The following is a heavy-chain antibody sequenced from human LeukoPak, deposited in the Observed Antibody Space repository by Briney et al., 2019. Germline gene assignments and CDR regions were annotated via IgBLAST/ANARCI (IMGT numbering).Heavy chain of an antibody. V-gene: IGHV3-74*01. D-gene: IGHD5-12*01. CDR1: GFTFSSYW. Sequence: PGGSLRLSCAASGFTFSSYWMHWVRQAPGKGPVWVSRINSDGNIMNYAASVKGRFTISRDNAKNTLYLQMNSLRAEDTAVYYCAHMVDIVASIREVTFDMWGQGTMVTVSS. CDR2: INSDGNIM. J-gene: IGHJ3*02. CDR3: AHMVDIVASIREVTFDM.